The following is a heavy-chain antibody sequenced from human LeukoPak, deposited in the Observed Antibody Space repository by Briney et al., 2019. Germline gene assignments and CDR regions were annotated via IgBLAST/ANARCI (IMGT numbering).Heavy chain of an antibody. D-gene: IGHD1-1*01. J-gene: IGHJ5*02. CDR1: RFTVSSNY. CDR2: IYSGGST. Sequence: GGSLRLSCAASRFTVSSNYMIWVRQAPGKGLEWVSVIYSGGSTYYADSVKGRFTISRDIRTNTLYLQMNSLRVEDTAVYYCARDPRGTNWFDPWGQGTLVTVSS. V-gene: IGHV3-66*01. CDR3: ARDPRGTNWFDP.